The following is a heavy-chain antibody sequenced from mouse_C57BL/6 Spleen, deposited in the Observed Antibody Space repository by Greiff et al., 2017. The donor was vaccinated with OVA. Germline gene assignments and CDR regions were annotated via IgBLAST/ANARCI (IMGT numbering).Heavy chain of an antibody. Sequence: EVQVVESGAELVRPGASVQLSCTASGFNIKDDYMHWVKQRPEQGLEWIGWIDPENGDTEYASKFQGKATITADTSSNTAYLQLSSLTSEDTAVYYCTTLSGGSFAYWGQGTLVTVSA. V-gene: IGHV14-4*01. CDR1: GFNIKDDY. D-gene: IGHD1-3*01. CDR2: IDPENGDT. CDR3: TTLSGGSFAY. J-gene: IGHJ3*01.